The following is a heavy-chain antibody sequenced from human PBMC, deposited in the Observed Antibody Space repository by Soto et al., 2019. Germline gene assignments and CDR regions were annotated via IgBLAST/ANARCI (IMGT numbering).Heavy chain of an antibody. Sequence: QVQLQESGPGLVKPSQTLSLTCTVSGGSISSGGYYWSWIRQHPGKGLEWIGYIYYSGSTYYNPSLKSQVTISVDTSKNQFSLKLSSVTAADTAVYYCARSSDYGDFLNWFDPWGQGTLVTVSS. CDR2: IYYSGST. CDR1: GGSISSGGYY. D-gene: IGHD4-17*01. J-gene: IGHJ5*02. V-gene: IGHV4-31*01. CDR3: ARSSDYGDFLNWFDP.